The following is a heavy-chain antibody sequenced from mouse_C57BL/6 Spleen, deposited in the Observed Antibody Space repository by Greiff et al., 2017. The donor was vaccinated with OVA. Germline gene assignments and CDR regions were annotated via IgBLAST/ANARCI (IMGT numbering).Heavy chain of an antibody. V-gene: IGHV1-62-2*01. J-gene: IGHJ4*01. CDR1: GYTFTEYT. CDR3: ARHASYDYDGENAMDY. CDR2: FYPGSGSI. Sequence: VKLMESGAELVKPGASVKLSCKASGYTFTEYTIHWVKQRSGQGLEWIGWFYPGSGSIKYNEKFKDKATLTADKSSSTVYMELSRLTSEDSAVYFGARHASYDYDGENAMDYWGQGTSVTVSS. D-gene: IGHD2-4*01.